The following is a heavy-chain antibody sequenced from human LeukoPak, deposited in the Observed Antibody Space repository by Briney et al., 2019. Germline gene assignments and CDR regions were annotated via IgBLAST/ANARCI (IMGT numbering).Heavy chain of an antibody. J-gene: IGHJ4*02. CDR1: GFTLITNA. D-gene: IGHD1-26*01. V-gene: IGHV3-23*01. CDR3: AKRGGTYRGFDY. CDR2: VGPSGTT. Sequence: PGGSPRLSCAVSGFTLITNAMSWVRRAPGKGLAWVSAVGPSGTTYYADSVKGRFTISRDNSKYTLYLQMNSPRVEDTAVYYCAKRGGTYRGFDYWGQGTLVTVSS.